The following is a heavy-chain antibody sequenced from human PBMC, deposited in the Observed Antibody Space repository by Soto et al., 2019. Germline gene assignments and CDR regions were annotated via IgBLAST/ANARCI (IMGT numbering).Heavy chain of an antibody. CDR3: AKDLSSGWPYFDY. D-gene: IGHD6-19*01. V-gene: IGHV3-23*01. CDR1: GFTFSSHA. CDR2: ISGSGGST. J-gene: IGHJ4*02. Sequence: GSLRLSGAASGFTFSSHAMSWVRQAPGKGLEWVSAISGSGGSTYYADSVKGRFTISRDNSKNTLYLQMNSLRAEDTAVYYCAKDLSSGWPYFDYWGQGTLVTVSS.